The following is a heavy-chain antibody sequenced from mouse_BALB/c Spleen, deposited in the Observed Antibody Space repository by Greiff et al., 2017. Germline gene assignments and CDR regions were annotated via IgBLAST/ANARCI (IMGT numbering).Heavy chain of an antibody. CDR2: IWGDGST. D-gene: IGHD2-4*01. Sequence: VKLVESGPGLVAPSQSLSITCTVSGFSLTGYGVNWVRQPPGKGLEWLGMIWGDGSTDYNSALKSRLSISKDNSKSQVFLKMNSLQTDDTARYYCASQIYYDYDVFAYWGQGTLVTVSA. V-gene: IGHV2-6-7*01. CDR3: ASQIYYDYDVFAY. J-gene: IGHJ3*01. CDR1: GFSLTGYG.